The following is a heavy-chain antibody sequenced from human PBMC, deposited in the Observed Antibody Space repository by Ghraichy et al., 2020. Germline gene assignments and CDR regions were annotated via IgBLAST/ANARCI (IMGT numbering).Heavy chain of an antibody. J-gene: IGHJ4*02. Sequence: SQTLSLTCTVSGGSISSSSYYWGWIRQPPGKGLEWIGSIYYSGSTSYHPSLKSRVPISVDTSKNQFSLKLSSVTAADTAVYYCARHPNVAAAATVDYWGQGTXVTVSX. D-gene: IGHD6-13*01. CDR3: ARHPNVAAAATVDY. CDR2: IYYSGST. V-gene: IGHV4-39*01. CDR1: GGSISSSSYY.